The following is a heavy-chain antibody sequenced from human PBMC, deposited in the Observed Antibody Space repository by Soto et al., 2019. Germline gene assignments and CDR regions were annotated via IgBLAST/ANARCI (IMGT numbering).Heavy chain of an antibody. D-gene: IGHD7-27*01. CDR2: INHSGST. Sequence: SETLSLTCAVHGGSFSDFYWGWIRQSPGKGLEWLGEINHSGSTNYNPSLESRVTILLDTSKNQFSLNLNSVTAADTAVYYFARGKLGIYFYYGLDVWGQGTTVTVSS. CDR3: ARGKLGIYFYYGLDV. V-gene: IGHV4-34*01. CDR1: GGSFSDFY. J-gene: IGHJ6*02.